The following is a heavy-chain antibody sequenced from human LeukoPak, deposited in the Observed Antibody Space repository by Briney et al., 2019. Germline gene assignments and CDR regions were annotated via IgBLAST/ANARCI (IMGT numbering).Heavy chain of an antibody. CDR2: FDPEDGET. V-gene: IGHV1-24*01. J-gene: IGHJ5*02. CDR1: GYTLTELS. D-gene: IGHD4-23*01. Sequence: ASVKVSCKVSGYTLTELSMHWVRQAPGKGLEWMGGFDPEDGETIYAQKFQGRVTMTEDTSTDTAYMELSSLRSEDTAVYYCARGELLLGWFDPWGQGTLVTVSS. CDR3: ARGELLLGWFDP.